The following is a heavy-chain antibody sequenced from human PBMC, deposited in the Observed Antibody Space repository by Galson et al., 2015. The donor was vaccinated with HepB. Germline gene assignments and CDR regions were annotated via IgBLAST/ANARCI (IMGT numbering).Heavy chain of an antibody. D-gene: IGHD2-15*01. V-gene: IGHV3-23*01. CDR2: ISGSGGST. CDR3: ANGYCSGGSCPNYYYYYGMDV. Sequence: SLRLSCAASGFTFSSYAMSWVRQAPGKGLEWVSAISGSGGSTYYADSVKGRFTISRDNSKNTLYLQMNSLRAEDTAVYYCANGYCSGGSCPNYYYYYGMDVWGQGTTVTVSS. J-gene: IGHJ6*02. CDR1: GFTFSSYA.